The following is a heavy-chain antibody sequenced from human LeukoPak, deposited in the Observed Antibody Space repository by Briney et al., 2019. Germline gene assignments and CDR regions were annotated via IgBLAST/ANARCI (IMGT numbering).Heavy chain of an antibody. D-gene: IGHD3-10*01. Sequence: GGSLRLSCAASGFTFSSYAMSWVRQAPGKGLEWVSAISGSGGSTYYADSVKGRFTISRDNSKNTLYLQMNSLRAEDTAVYYCAKGRITMVRGVINPGYFDYWGQGTLVTVSS. V-gene: IGHV3-23*01. CDR1: GFTFSSYA. CDR3: AKGRITMVRGVINPGYFDY. CDR2: ISGSGGST. J-gene: IGHJ4*02.